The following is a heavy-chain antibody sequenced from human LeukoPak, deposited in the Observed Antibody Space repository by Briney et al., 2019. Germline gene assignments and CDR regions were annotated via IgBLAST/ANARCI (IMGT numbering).Heavy chain of an antibody. CDR3: VKDLTYSSTLPRPDY. J-gene: IGHJ4*02. CDR1: GFIFDNYA. Sequence: GGSLRLSCAASGFIFDNYAMHWVRQAPGKGPEGVSGMSWNSGGIGYADAVKGRFTISRDNAKNSLYLQMERLRVEDTAFYYCVKDLTYSSTLPRPDYWGQGTLVTVSS. V-gene: IGHV3-9*01. D-gene: IGHD5-18*01. CDR2: MSWNSGGI.